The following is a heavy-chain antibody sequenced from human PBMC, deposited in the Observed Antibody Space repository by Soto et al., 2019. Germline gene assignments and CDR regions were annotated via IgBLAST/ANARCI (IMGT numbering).Heavy chain of an antibody. D-gene: IGHD3-3*01. CDR2: INYSGST. Sequence: SETLSLTCTVSGGSISSSSSSYWGWIRQPPGKGLEWIGSINYSGSTYYNPSLKSRITMSVDTSKNQFSLKLSSVTIADTAVYFCAKTGFWSDYRVADYWGQGTLVTVSS. CDR3: AKTGFWSDYRVADY. CDR1: GGSISSSSSSY. J-gene: IGHJ4*02. V-gene: IGHV4-39*01.